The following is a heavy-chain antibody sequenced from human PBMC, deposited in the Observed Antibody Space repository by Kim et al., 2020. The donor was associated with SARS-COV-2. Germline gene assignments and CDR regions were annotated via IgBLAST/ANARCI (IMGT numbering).Heavy chain of an antibody. J-gene: IGHJ3*02. CDR2: ISSSSSYT. CDR3: ARGGIIDYYGTFDAFDI. Sequence: GGSLRLSCAASGFTFSDYYMSWIRQAQGKGLEWVSYISSSSSYTNYADSVKGRFTISRDNAKNSLYLQMNSLRAEDTAVYYCARGGIIDYYGTFDAFDIWGQGTMVTVSS. D-gene: IGHD3-10*01. V-gene: IGHV3-11*05. CDR1: GFTFSDYY.